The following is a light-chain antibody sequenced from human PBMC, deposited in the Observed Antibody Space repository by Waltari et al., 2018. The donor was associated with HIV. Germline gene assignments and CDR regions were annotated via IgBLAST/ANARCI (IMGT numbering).Light chain of an antibody. CDR2: NVS. CDR1: SRDVGGYNY. J-gene: IGLJ2*01. V-gene: IGLV2-14*01. Sequence: QSALTQSASVSGSPGQSITIPCPGTSRDVGGYNYFSWYQQHPGKAPKLVIYNVSNRPSGVSNRFSGSKSGNTASLTISGLQAEDEAEYYCSSYTSSNTVIFGGGTRVTVL. CDR3: SSYTSSNTVI.